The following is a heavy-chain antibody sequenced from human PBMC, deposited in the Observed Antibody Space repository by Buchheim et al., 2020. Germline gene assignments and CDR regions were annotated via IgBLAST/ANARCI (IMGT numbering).Heavy chain of an antibody. CDR3: ARDTGHSNHYFDY. D-gene: IGHD4-17*01. CDR1: GYNFFGSG. V-gene: IGHV1-18*03. J-gene: IGHJ4*02. Sequence: QVQLVQSGPQVMKPGASVKVSCKASGYNFFGSGIHWVRQAPGQGLEWMGWVSPWNGDTKYAQNIRDRVTMTTDTSTTTAYMELRSLISDDVAVYYCARDTGHSNHYFDYWGQGTL. CDR2: VSPWNGDT.